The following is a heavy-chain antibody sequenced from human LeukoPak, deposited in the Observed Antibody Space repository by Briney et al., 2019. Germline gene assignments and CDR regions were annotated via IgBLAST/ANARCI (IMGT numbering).Heavy chain of an antibody. CDR2: ISYDGSNK. Sequence: GGSLRLSCAASGFTFSSYGIYWVRRAPGTRLEWVAVISYDGSNKFYADSVKGRFTISRDNSNNTLYLQMDSLRVEDTAVYYSAKAASNWFDPWGQGTLVTVSS. CDR1: GFTFSSYG. J-gene: IGHJ5*02. V-gene: IGHV3-30*18. D-gene: IGHD6-25*01. CDR3: AKAASNWFDP.